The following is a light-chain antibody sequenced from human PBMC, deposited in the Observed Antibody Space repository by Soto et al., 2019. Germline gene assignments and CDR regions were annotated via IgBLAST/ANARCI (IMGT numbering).Light chain of an antibody. CDR1: QSISRW. J-gene: IGKJ1*01. V-gene: IGKV1-5*01. Sequence: IHITQSRSTLSASVGDRVTITCLASQSISRWLAWYKQKPGKDXKIMIYGDYSLESGVKSRFSGSGSGKEFTLNISSLQPDDFATYYCQPYNSYPWTFGQGTKVDIK. CDR3: QPYNSYPWT. CDR2: GDY.